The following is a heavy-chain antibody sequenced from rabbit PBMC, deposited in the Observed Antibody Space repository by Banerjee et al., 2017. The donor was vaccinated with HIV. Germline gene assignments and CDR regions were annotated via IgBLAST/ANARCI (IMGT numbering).Heavy chain of an antibody. Sequence: GFSFSSSYYMCWVRQAPGKGLEWIACIYAGVSGSTYYASWAKGRFTITRNTNLNTVTLQLNSLTAADTAAYFCARDFSLWGPGTLVTVS. CDR1: GFSFSSSYY. V-gene: IGHV1S40*01. CDR2: IYAGVSGST. CDR3: ARDFSL. J-gene: IGHJ4*01.